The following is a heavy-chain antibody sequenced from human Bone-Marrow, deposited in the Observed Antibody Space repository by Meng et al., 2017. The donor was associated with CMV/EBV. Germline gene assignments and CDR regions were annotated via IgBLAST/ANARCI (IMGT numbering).Heavy chain of an antibody. V-gene: IGHV3-74*01. CDR1: GFTFSSYW. J-gene: IGHJ6*02. CDR2: INSDGSST. Sequence: GESLKISCAASGFTFSSYWMHWVRQAPGKGLVWVSRINSDGSSTSYADSVKGRFTISRDNAKNTLYLQMSSLRAEDTAVYYCARVRDYGMDVWGQGTTVTVSS. CDR3: ARVRDYGMDV.